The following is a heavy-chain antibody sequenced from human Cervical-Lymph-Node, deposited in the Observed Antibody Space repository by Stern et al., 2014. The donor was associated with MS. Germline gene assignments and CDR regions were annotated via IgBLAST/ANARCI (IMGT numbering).Heavy chain of an antibody. D-gene: IGHD3-16*01. CDR3: ARRGLGYDGADH. J-gene: IGHJ4*02. Sequence: VQLVQSGAEVRKPGESLKISCKVSGYSFANFWIGWVRQVPGKGLEWVGIIYPGDADTRESPAFQGQVTISADESISTAYLQWSSLKASDTGIYYCARRGLGYDGADHWGQGALVTVSS. CDR2: IYPGDADT. V-gene: IGHV5-51*03. CDR1: GYSFANFW.